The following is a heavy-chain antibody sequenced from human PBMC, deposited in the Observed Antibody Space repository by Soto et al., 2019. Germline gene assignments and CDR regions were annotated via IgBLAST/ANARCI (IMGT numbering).Heavy chain of an antibody. CDR1: GYTFGHYY. CDR3: ARFNVVRMVSAGLDL. D-gene: IGHD2-21*01. V-gene: IGHV1-2*02. J-gene: IGHJ1*01. CDR2: LNPNGGAT. Sequence: ASVKVSCKTSGYTFGHYYIHWVRQAPGQGLEWLGWLNPNGGATNYAPKFQGRVTMTQDASISTVHMELSSLTPDDTAVYYCARFNVVRMVSAGLDLWGLGTLVTV.